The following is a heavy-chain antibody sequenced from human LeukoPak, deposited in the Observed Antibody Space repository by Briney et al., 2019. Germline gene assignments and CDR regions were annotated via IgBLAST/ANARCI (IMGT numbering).Heavy chain of an antibody. CDR3: ARRGMYYYDSSGGDY. CDR2: IYYSGST. Sequence: SETLSLTCTVSGGSISSSSYYWGWIRQPPGKGLEWIGSIYYSGSTYYNPSLKSRATISVDTSKNQFSLKLSSVTAADTAVYYCARRGMYYYDSSGGDYWGQGTLVTVSS. J-gene: IGHJ4*02. V-gene: IGHV4-39*01. D-gene: IGHD3-22*01. CDR1: GGSISSSSYY.